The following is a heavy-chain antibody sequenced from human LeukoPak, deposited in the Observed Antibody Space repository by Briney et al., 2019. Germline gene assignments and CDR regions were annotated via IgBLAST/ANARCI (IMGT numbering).Heavy chain of an antibody. CDR1: GFSFSDYY. Sequence: GGSLRLSCAASGFSFSDYYMSWMRQAPGKGLEWVSYITSSGNPINYADSVKGRFTISRDNAKNSLYLQMDSLRAEDTAVYYCAKLDFWTGIGFDYWGQGTLVTVSS. CDR2: ITSSGNPI. J-gene: IGHJ4*02. CDR3: AKLDFWTGIGFDY. D-gene: IGHD3-3*01. V-gene: IGHV3-11*04.